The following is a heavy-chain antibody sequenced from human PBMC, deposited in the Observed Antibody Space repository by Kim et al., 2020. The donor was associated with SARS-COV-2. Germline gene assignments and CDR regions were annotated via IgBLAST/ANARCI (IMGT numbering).Heavy chain of an antibody. J-gene: IGHJ4*02. D-gene: IGHD4-17*01. CDR3: AKGLDYGGNYYFDY. Sequence: ADSVKGRFTNSRDNSKNTLYLQMNSLRAEDTAVYYCAKGLDYGGNYYFDYWGQGTLVTVSS. V-gene: IGHV3-23*01.